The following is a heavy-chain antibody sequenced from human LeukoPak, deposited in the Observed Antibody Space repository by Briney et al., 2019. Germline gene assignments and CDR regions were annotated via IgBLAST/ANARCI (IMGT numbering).Heavy chain of an antibody. CDR3: ATQNYYDRSGYYVHLGY. D-gene: IGHD3-22*01. Sequence: ASVKVSFKASGYTFTSYGISWVRQAPGQGLEWMGWISAYNGNTNYAQKLQGRVTMTTDTSTSTAYMELRSLRSDDTAVYYCATQNYYDRSGYYVHLGYWGQGTLVTVSS. CDR1: GYTFTSYG. V-gene: IGHV1-18*01. CDR2: ISAYNGNT. J-gene: IGHJ4*02.